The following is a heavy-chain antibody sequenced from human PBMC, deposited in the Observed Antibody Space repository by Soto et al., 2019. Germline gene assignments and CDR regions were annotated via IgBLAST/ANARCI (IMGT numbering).Heavy chain of an antibody. CDR3: AAGGAGVLLSSSTFEMDT. J-gene: IGHJ6*02. CDR1: AGSISSYY. CDR2: IYYSGST. D-gene: IGHD2-15*01. Sequence: PSETLSLTSTVYAGSISSYYWSWVRHPPGKGLEWIGYIYYSGSTNYNPSLKSRVTISVDTSKNQFSLKLSSVTAADTAVYYCAAGGAGVLLSSSTFEMDTWGQETTFTVSS. V-gene: IGHV4-59*01.